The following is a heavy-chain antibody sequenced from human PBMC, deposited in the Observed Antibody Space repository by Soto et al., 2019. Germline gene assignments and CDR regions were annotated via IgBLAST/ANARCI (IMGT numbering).Heavy chain of an antibody. J-gene: IGHJ4*02. CDR2: IYVDDDT. CDR1: VFSLTTSGVG. V-gene: IGHV2-5*02. CDR3: GHSVGLGGLVDY. D-gene: IGHD3-16*01. Sequence: QIPVKASGPALMKPTKHLTLTCSFSVFSLTTSGVGVGWIRQSPGKDLEWLALIYVDDDTRYNSSLKIRLTITTDTSKTRVGLTISNMVAVDTGTEYGGHSVGLGGLVDYGAQGTVVSVSS.